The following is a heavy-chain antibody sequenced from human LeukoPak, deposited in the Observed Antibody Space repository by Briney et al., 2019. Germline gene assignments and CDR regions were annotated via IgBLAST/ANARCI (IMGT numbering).Heavy chain of an antibody. J-gene: IGHJ4*02. CDR3: ARDRSECSGGSCYSGGFDY. CDR2: IYSGGST. Sequence: TGGSLRLSCAASGFTVSSNNMSWVRQAPGKGLEWVSVIYSGGSTYYADSVKGRFTISRDNSKNTLYLQMNSLRAEDTAVYYCARDRSECSGGSCYSGGFDYWSQGTLVTVSS. CDR1: GFTVSSNN. D-gene: IGHD2-15*01. V-gene: IGHV3-53*01.